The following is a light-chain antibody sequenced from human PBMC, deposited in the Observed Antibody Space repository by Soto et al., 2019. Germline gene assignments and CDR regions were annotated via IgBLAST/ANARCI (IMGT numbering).Light chain of an antibody. CDR1: SSNIGAGYD. Sequence: QAVVTQPPSVSGAPGQRVTISCTGSSSNIGAGYDVHWYQHLPGTAPKLLIYGNTNRPSGVPDRFSGSKSGTSASLAITGLQAEDEADYYCQSYDSGLSGNVVFGGGTQLTVL. V-gene: IGLV1-40*01. J-gene: IGLJ2*01. CDR2: GNT. CDR3: QSYDSGLSGNVV.